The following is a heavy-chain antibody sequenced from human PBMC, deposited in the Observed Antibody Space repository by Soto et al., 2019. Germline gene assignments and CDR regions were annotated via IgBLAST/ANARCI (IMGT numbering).Heavy chain of an antibody. Sequence: SETLSLTCTVSGGSISSYYWSWIRQPPGKGLEWIGYIYYSGSTNYNPSLKSRVTISVDTSKNQFSLKLSSVTAADTAVYYCARDRRSSGYKDYYYYYGMYVWGQGTTVTVSS. V-gene: IGHV4-59*01. CDR3: ARDRRSSGYKDYYYYYGMYV. CDR2: IYYSGST. D-gene: IGHD6-19*01. CDR1: GGSISSYY. J-gene: IGHJ6*02.